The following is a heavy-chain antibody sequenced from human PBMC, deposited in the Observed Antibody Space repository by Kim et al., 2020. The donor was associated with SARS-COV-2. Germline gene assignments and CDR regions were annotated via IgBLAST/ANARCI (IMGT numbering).Heavy chain of an antibody. CDR3: AREGGSGIFYFDY. CDR1: GFTFSSYS. D-gene: IGHD1-26*01. CDR2: ISSSSGYI. V-gene: IGHV3-21*01. J-gene: IGHJ4*02. Sequence: GGSLRLSCAASGFTFSSYSMNWVRQAPGKGLEWVSSISSSSGYIYYADSVKGRFTISRDNAKNSLYLQMNSLRAEDTAVYYCAREGGSGIFYFDYWGQGTLVTVSS.